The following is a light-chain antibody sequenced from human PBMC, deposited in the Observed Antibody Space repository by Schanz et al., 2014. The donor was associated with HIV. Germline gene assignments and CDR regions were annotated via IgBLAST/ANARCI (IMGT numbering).Light chain of an antibody. J-gene: IGKJ1*01. CDR3: QHYNNWPPWT. CDR2: GAS. Sequence: EIVLTQSPGTLSLSPGERATLSCRASQTVSSHFLAWYQQKPGQAPRLLLYGASTRATGIPARFSGSGSGTEFTLTISSLQSEDFALYYCQHYNNWPPWTFGQGTKVEIK. V-gene: IGKV3-15*01. CDR1: QTVSSH.